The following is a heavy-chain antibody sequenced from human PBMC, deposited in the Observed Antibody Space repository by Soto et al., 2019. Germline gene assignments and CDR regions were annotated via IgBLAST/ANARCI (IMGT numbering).Heavy chain of an antibody. CDR3: ARIGWGGDS. CDR2: IPNNGSP. J-gene: IGHJ4*02. CDR1: GVSVRTGSYP. Sequence: QVQLQESGPGRVKPSDTLSLTCSVSGVSVRTGSYPWSWIRQPPGKGLEWIGFIPNNGSPDYNPSLKSRVGVSIDRSKNQFSLKVNSVTAAETAVYFCARIGWGGDSWGQGTLVTVSS. V-gene: IGHV4-61*01. D-gene: IGHD7-27*01.